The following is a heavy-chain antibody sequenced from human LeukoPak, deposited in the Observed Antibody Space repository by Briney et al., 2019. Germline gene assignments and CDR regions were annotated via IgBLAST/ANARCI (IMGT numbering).Heavy chain of an antibody. CDR3: AKSKYLGGSYDY. Sequence: GGSLRLSCAASGFTFDDYAMHWVRQAPGKGLEWVSGISWNSDMIGYADSVKGRFTISRDNAKNSLYLQMNSLRAEDMALYYCAKSKYLGGSYDYWGQGTLVTVSS. V-gene: IGHV3-9*03. CDR2: ISWNSDMI. J-gene: IGHJ4*02. D-gene: IGHD3-10*01. CDR1: GFTFDDYA.